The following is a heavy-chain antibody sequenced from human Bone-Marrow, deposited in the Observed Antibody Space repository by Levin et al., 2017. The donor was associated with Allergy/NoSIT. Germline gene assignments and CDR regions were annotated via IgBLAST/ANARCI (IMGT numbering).Heavy chain of an antibody. D-gene: IGHD2-21*02. V-gene: IGHV5-51*01. J-gene: IGHJ4*02. Sequence: GESLKISCKASGYNFASHGIGWVRQMPGKGLEWMGIIYPGASDTNYGPSFRGQVTLSADKSITTAYLQWSSLRASDTAMHFFASRSRDPDPFPFDSWGQGTLVTVSS. CDR2: IYPGASDT. CDR3: ASRSRDPDPFPFDS. CDR1: GYNFASHG.